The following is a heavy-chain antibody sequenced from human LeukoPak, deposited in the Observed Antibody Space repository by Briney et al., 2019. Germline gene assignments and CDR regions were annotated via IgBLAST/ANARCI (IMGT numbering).Heavy chain of an antibody. V-gene: IGHV3-23*01. CDR2: ISGSGGNT. D-gene: IGHD3-22*01. CDR1: GFTFSTYV. CDR3: AKDRGRYYESSGYYWGYYFDT. Sequence: GGSLRLTCAASGFTFSTYVGNWVRQPPGKGLEWVSAISGSGGNTYYADTVSGRFTISRDNSKNTPYLQMSSLRVADTAVYYCAKDRGRYYESSGYYWGYYFDTWGQGILVTVST. J-gene: IGHJ4*02.